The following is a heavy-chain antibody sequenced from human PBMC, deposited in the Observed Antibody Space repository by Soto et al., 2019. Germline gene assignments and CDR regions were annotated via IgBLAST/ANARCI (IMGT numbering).Heavy chain of an antibody. J-gene: IGHJ5*01. Sequence: GASVKVSCKASGYIFTYRYLYWVRQAPGQALEWMGWIIPYNGNTNYAQKFQDRFSITRESSLGTVYMELRSLRSDDTGMYYCARSALDDDGYHYLDSWGKGTLVTV. V-gene: IGHV1-45*02. CDR3: ARSALDDDGYHYLDS. CDR1: GYIFTYRY. CDR2: IIPYNGNT. D-gene: IGHD5-18*01.